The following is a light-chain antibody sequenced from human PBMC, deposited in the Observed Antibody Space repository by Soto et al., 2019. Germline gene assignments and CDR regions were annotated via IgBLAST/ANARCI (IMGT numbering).Light chain of an antibody. Sequence: EIVLTQSPATLSLSPGERATLSCRASQSVSSYLAWYQQKPGQAPRLLIYGASTRVTGIPARFSGSGSGTEFTLTIRSLQSEDFAVYYCKQYKNGWTFGQGTKVDIK. CDR3: KQYKNGWT. V-gene: IGKV3-15*01. J-gene: IGKJ1*01. CDR2: GAS. CDR1: QSVSSY.